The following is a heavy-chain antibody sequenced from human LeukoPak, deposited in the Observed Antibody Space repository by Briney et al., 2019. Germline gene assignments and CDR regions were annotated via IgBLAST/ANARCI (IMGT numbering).Heavy chain of an antibody. CDR2: TYHRSKWYN. J-gene: IGHJ3*02. Sequence: SQTLSLTCAISGDSVSSNSAAWNWIRQSPSRGLEWLGRTYHRSKWYNDYAVSVKSRITINPDTSKNQFSLQLNSVTPEDTAVYYCARDESGYCSSTSCYYGYAFDIWGQGTMVTVSS. V-gene: IGHV6-1*01. D-gene: IGHD2-2*01. CDR3: ARDESGYCSSTSCYYGYAFDI. CDR1: GDSVSSNSAA.